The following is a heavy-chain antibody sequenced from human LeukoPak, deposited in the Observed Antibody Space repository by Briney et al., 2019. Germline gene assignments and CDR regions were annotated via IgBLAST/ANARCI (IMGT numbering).Heavy chain of an antibody. CDR3: AKDPTVRYFDWPEIDY. D-gene: IGHD3-9*01. CDR1: GFTFSSYA. V-gene: IGHV3-23*01. J-gene: IGHJ4*02. CDR2: ISGSGGSI. Sequence: GGSLRLSCAASGFTFSSYAMSWVRQAPGKGLEWVSAISGSGGSIYYADSVKGQFTISRDNSKNTLYLQMNSLRAEDTAVYYCAKDPTVRYFDWPEIDYWGQGTLVTVSS.